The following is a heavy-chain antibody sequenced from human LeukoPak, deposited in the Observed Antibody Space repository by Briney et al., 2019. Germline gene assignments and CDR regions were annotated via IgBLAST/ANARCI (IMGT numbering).Heavy chain of an antibody. V-gene: IGHV3-21*01. D-gene: IGHD3-9*01. Sequence: RRSRSLSCPASGFTFSSYSMNWVRQAPGKGLEWVSSISSSSSYIYYADSVKGRFTISRDNAKHSTYLQMTSQRAEDTAVYYCARGSGDYDILTGDWFDPWGQGTLVTVAS. CDR2: ISSSSSYI. CDR3: ARGSGDYDILTGDWFDP. CDR1: GFTFSSYS. J-gene: IGHJ5*02.